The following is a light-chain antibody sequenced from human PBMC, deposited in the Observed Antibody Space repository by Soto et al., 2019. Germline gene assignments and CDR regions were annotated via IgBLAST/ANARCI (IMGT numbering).Light chain of an antibody. V-gene: IGKV3-15*01. CDR2: GAS. CDR1: QRVSSN. Sequence: ELVMTQSPATLSVSPGERATLSCRASQRVSSNLAWYQQKPGQVPRLLIYGASTRATGITARFSGSGSGTEFTLTISSLQSEDFAVYYCQQYNNWPPYTLGQGTKLEIK. CDR3: QQYNNWPPYT. J-gene: IGKJ2*01.